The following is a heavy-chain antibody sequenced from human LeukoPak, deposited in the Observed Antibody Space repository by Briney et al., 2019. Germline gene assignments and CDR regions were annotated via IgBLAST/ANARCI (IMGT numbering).Heavy chain of an antibody. CDR1: GYTFTGCY. V-gene: IGHV1-2*02. CDR3: WQLVRAGYYGMDV. J-gene: IGHJ6*02. CDR2: INPNSGGT. Sequence: ASVKVSCKASGYTFTGCYMHWVRQAPGQGLEWMGWINPNSGGTNYAQKFQGRVTMTRETSISTAYMELSRLRSDDTAVYYCWQLVRAGYYGMDVWGQGTTVTVSS. D-gene: IGHD6-6*01.